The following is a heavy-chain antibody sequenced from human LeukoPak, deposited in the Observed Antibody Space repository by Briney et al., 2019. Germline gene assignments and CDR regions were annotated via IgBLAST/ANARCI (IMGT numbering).Heavy chain of an antibody. CDR3: ARHSSRYCSGGSCYFPFFDNWFDP. CDR1: GGSISSGSYY. CDR2: IYYSGST. Sequence: SETLSLTCTVSGGSISSGSYYWSWIRQPAGKGLEWIGRIYYSGSTYYNPSLKSRFTISVDTSKNQFSLKLSSVTAADTAVYYCARHSSRYCSGGSCYFPFFDNWFDPWGQGTLVTVSS. D-gene: IGHD2-15*01. V-gene: IGHV4-39*01. J-gene: IGHJ5*02.